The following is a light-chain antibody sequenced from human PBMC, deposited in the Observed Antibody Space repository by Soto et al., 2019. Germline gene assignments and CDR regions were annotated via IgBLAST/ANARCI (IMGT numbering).Light chain of an antibody. CDR1: QSISSW. CDR2: KAS. Sequence: DIQMTQSPSTLSASVGDRVTITCRASQSISSWLAWYQQKPGKAPKLLIYKASSLESGVPSRFSGSGTGTEFTLTISSLQPDDFATYYCQQYNSFPSFDQGTKVE. J-gene: IGKJ1*01. CDR3: QQYNSFPS. V-gene: IGKV1-5*03.